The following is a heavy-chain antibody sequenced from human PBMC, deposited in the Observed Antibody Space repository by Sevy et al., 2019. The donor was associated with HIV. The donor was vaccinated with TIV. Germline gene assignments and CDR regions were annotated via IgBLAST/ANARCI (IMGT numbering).Heavy chain of an antibody. CDR3: ARAQDYYDSSGAYYFDY. CDR1: GFTFSIYE. V-gene: IGHV3-48*03. J-gene: IGHJ4*02. D-gene: IGHD3-22*01. Sequence: GGSLRLSCAASGFTFSIYEMNWVRHAPGKGLEWVSYITSSGSTIYYADSVKGRFTISRDNAKNSLYLQMNSLRAEDTAIYYCARAQDYYDSSGAYYFDYWGQGALVTVSS. CDR2: ITSSGSTI.